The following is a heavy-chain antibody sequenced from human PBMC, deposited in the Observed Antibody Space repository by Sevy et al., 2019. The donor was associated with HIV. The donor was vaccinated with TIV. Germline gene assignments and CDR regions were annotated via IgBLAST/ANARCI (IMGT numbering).Heavy chain of an antibody. V-gene: IGHV3-7*01. CDR3: VRALLKADSL. D-gene: IGHD1-26*01. CDR2: INEDGSTK. J-gene: IGHJ4*02. CDR1: GFNIRAHW. Sequence: GGSLRLSCAASGFNIRAHWMLWVRQAPGKGLEGVANINEDGSTKYYLHSVKGRFTISRDNAENSAFLQMNSLRVEDTAVYYCVRALLKADSLWGQGTLVTVSS.